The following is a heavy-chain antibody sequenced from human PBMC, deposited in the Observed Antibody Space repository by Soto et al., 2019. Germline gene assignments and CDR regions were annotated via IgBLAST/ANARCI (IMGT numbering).Heavy chain of an antibody. V-gene: IGHV1-8*02. CDR2: MNPGSGKT. J-gene: IGHJ5*02. CDR3: ARMASFGTLNWFDP. CDR1: GYTFINYD. Sequence: SVKVSCKASGYTFINYDISWVRQATGQGLEWMGWMNPGSGKTGYANKFQGRVTMTRDASTSTAHLELSSLTSEDTAVYYCARMASFGTLNWFDPWGQGTLVTVSS. D-gene: IGHD3-16*01.